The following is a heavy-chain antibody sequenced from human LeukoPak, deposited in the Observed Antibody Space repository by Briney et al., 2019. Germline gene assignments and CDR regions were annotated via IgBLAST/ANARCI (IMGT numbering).Heavy chain of an antibody. CDR2: ISYDGSNK. Sequence: PGGSLRLSCAASGFTFSSYGMHWVRQAPGKGLEWVAVISYDGSNKYYADSVKGRFTISRDNSKNTLYLQMNSLRAEDTAVYYCAKAKGDSFDYWGQGTLVTVSP. D-gene: IGHD3-16*01. CDR1: GFTFSSYG. CDR3: AKAKGDSFDY. J-gene: IGHJ4*02. V-gene: IGHV3-30*18.